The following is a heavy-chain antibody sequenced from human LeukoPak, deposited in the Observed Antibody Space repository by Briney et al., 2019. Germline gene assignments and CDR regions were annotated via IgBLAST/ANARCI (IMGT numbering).Heavy chain of an antibody. J-gene: IGHJ4*02. CDR3: AKDRQPRTYYYDSSGYHSLLD. Sequence: GGSLRLSCAASGFTFSSYAMSWVRQAPGKGLEWVSAISGSGGSTYYADSVKGRFTISRDNSKNTLYLQMNSLRAEDTAVYYCAKDRQPRTYYYDSSGYHSLLDWGQGTLVTVSS. V-gene: IGHV3-23*01. CDR2: ISGSGGST. CDR1: GFTFSSYA. D-gene: IGHD3-22*01.